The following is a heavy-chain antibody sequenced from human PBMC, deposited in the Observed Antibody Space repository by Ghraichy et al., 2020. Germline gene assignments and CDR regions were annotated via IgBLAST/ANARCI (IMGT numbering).Heavy chain of an antibody. D-gene: IGHD2-2*01. V-gene: IGHV1-46*01. CDR3: ARDPAYCSSTSCYELWFDP. CDR1: GYTFTSYY. J-gene: IGHJ5*02. CDR2: INPSGGST. Sequence: ASVKVSCKASGYTFTSYYMHWVRQAPGQGLEWMGIINPSGGSTSYAQKFQGRVTMTRDTSTSTVYMELSSLRSEDTAVYYCARDPAYCSSTSCYELWFDPWGQGTLVTVSS.